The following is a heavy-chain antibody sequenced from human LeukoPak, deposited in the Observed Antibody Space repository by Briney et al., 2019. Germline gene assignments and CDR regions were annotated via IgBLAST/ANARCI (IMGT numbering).Heavy chain of an antibody. CDR1: GSISGHY. CDR2: IYTSGST. CDR3: ARQKCTSTSCLTKNAFDI. V-gene: IGHV4-4*09. J-gene: IGHJ3*02. Sequence: SETLSLTCTVSGSISGHYWSWIRQPPGKGLEWIGYIYTSGSTNYNPSLESRVTISVDTSKNQFSLDLSSVTAADTAAYYCARQKCTSTSCLTKNAFDIWGQGTMVTVSS. D-gene: IGHD2-2*01.